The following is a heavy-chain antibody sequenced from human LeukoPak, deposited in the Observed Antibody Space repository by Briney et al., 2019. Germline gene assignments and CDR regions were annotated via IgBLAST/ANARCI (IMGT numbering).Heavy chain of an antibody. V-gene: IGHV3-7*01. CDR2: IKKDGSEK. Sequence: GGSLRLSCAASGFTFSSYWMSWVRQAPGKGLEWVANIKKDGSEKYYVDSVKGRFTISRDNAKTSLYLQMNSLRAEDTAVYYCARDSTTTVTHLDYWGQGTLVTVSS. D-gene: IGHD4-17*01. J-gene: IGHJ4*02. CDR1: GFTFSSYW. CDR3: ARDSTTTVTHLDY.